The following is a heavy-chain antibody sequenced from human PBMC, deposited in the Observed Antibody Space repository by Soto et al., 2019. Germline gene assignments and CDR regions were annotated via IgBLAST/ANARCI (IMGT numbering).Heavy chain of an antibody. CDR3: ARQMNYDFWSGPRDYYYMDV. V-gene: IGHV4-31*03. J-gene: IGHJ6*03. CDR2: IYYSWST. CDR1: GGSISSGGYY. Sequence: SETLSLTCTVSGGSISSGGYYWSWIRQHPGKGLEWIGYIYYSWSTYYNPSLKSRVTISVDTSKNQFSLKLSSVTAADTAVYYCARQMNYDFWSGPRDYYYMDVWGKGTTVTVSS. D-gene: IGHD3-3*01.